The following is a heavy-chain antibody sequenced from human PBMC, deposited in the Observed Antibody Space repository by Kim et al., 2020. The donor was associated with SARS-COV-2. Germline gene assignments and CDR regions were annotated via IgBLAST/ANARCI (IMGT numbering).Heavy chain of an antibody. Sequence: GGSLRLSCAASGFTFGTYAMTWVRQAPGKGLEWVSGISGSGAHTYYADSVKGRFTISRDNSKNTLYLQMNSLRVDDTAVYYCAKGLLVVSLLDYWGQGTLVTVSS. CDR2: ISGSGAHT. V-gene: IGHV3-23*01. CDR1: GFTFGTYA. J-gene: IGHJ4*02. D-gene: IGHD2-8*01. CDR3: AKGLLVVSLLDY.